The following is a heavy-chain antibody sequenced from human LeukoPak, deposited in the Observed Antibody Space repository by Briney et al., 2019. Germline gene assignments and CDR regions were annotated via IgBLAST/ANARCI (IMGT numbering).Heavy chain of an antibody. V-gene: IGHV4-4*07. D-gene: IGHD3-22*01. Sequence: PSETLSLTCTVSGGSISSYYWSWIRQPPGKGLEWIGRIYTSGSTNYNPSLKSRVTMSVDTSKNQFSLKLSSVTAADTAVYYCARDLRVGFYYDSSGSYSFDPWGQGTLVTVSS. CDR2: IYTSGST. CDR3: ARDLRVGFYYDSSGSYSFDP. CDR1: GGSISSYY. J-gene: IGHJ5*02.